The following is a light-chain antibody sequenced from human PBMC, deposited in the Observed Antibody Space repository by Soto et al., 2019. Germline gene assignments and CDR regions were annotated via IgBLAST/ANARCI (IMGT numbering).Light chain of an antibody. J-gene: IGLJ2*01. CDR3: AAWDDILSGQVV. Sequence: QSVLTQPPSASGTPGQRVTISCSGSSSNIGSNYVYWYQQLPGTAPKLLIYRNNQRPSGVPDRFSGSKSGTSASLAISGLRSEDEADYYCAAWDDILSGQVVFGGGTQLTVL. V-gene: IGLV1-47*01. CDR1: SSNIGSNY. CDR2: RNN.